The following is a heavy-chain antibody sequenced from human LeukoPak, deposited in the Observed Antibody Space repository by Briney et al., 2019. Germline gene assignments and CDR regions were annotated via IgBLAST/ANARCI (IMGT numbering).Heavy chain of an antibody. CDR1: GFTFSSYA. Sequence: GRSLRLSCAASGFTFSSYAMHWVRQAPGKGLEWVAVISYDGSNKYYADSVKGRFTISRDNSKNTLYLQMNSLRAEDTAVYYCARGFSYGGYVDWGQGTLVTVSS. CDR3: ARGFSYGGYVD. CDR2: ISYDGSNK. V-gene: IGHV3-30-3*01. D-gene: IGHD5-12*01. J-gene: IGHJ4*02.